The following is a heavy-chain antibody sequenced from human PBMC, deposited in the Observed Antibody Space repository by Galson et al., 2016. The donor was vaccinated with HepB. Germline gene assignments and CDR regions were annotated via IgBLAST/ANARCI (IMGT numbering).Heavy chain of an antibody. CDR2: TSPDGNIK. CDR3: AKDQIPGAPDFFAY. Sequence: SLRLSCATSGFVFTAYEVHWVRQAPAKGLEWVAVTSPDGNIKVYADSVKGRFTISRDNSRNTLSLQMNSLRPEDTAVYYCAKDQIPGAPDFFAYWGQGTLGTVSS. V-gene: IGHV3-33*05. D-gene: IGHD2-21*01. CDR1: GFVFTAYE. J-gene: IGHJ4*02.